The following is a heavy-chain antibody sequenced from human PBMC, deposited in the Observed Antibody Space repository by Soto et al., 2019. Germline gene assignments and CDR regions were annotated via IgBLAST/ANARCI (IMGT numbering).Heavy chain of an antibody. D-gene: IGHD5-12*01. Sequence: SQTLSLTCAISGDSVSSNSAAWNWIRQSPSRGLEWLGRTYYRSKWYNDYAVSVKSRITINPDTSKNQFSLQLNSVTPEDTAGYYCSSYSGYDYYIDYWGQGTLVTVSS. J-gene: IGHJ4*02. CDR2: TYYRSKWYN. CDR3: SSYSGYDYYIDY. CDR1: GDSVSSNSAA. V-gene: IGHV6-1*01.